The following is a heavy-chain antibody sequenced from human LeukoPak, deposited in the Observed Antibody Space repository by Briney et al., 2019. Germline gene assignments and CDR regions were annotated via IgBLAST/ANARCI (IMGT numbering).Heavy chain of an antibody. V-gene: IGHV3-74*01. Sequence: GGSLRLSCAASGFTLSSYEMHWVRHAPGKGLVWVSRINSDGSRTGYADSVKGRFTISRDNAKNTLYLQMNSLRAEDTAVYYCASGSYDSSGYYYVWGQGTLVTVSS. D-gene: IGHD3-22*01. CDR2: INSDGSRT. CDR3: ASGSYDSSGYYYV. J-gene: IGHJ4*02. CDR1: GFTLSSYE.